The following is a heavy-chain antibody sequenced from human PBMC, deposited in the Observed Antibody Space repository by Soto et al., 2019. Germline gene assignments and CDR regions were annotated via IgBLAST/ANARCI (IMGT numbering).Heavy chain of an antibody. CDR1: GGSISSYY. D-gene: IGHD2-8*02. J-gene: IGHJ4*02. CDR3: ARDKITGLFDY. Sequence: SETLSLTCTVSGGSISSYYWSWIRQPPGKGLEWIGYIYYSGTTNYNPSLKSRVTISVDTSKNQFSLKLTSVTAADTAVYYCARDKITGLFDYWGQGTLVTVSS. V-gene: IGHV4-59*12. CDR2: IYYSGTT.